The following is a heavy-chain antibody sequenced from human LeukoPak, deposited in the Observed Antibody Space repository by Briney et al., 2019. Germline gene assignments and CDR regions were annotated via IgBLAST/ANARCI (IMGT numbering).Heavy chain of an antibody. CDR2: IYYSGST. D-gene: IGHD2-21*02. CDR1: GGSISSGGYY. V-gene: IGHV4-31*03. J-gene: IGHJ3*02. CDR3: ARGRGYCGGDCYSAFDI. Sequence: SETLSLTCTVSGGSISSGGYYWSWIRQHPGKGLEWIGYIYYSGSTYYNPSLKSRVTISVDTSKNQFSLKLSSVTAADTAVYYCARGRGYCGGDCYSAFDIWGQGTMVTVSS.